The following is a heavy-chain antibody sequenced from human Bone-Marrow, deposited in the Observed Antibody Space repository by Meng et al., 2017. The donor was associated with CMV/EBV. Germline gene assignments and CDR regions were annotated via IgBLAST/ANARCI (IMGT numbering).Heavy chain of an antibody. J-gene: IGHJ4*02. CDR3: ARDPLYYYDSSGYYPYD. Sequence: GGSLRLSCAVSGFTVSSYAIHWVRQAPGKGLEWVAVISDDGSGKYYADSVKGRFTLSRDNAKNTLYLQMNSLRAEDTAVYYCARDPLYYYDSSGYYPYDWGQGTLVTVAS. CDR2: ISDDGSGK. D-gene: IGHD3-22*01. CDR1: GFTVSSYA. V-gene: IGHV3-30*04.